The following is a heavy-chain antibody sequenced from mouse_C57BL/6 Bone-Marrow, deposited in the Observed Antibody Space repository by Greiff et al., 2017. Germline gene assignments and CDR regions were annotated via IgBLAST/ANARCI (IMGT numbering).Heavy chain of an antibody. V-gene: IGHV5-6*02. D-gene: IGHD4-1*01. Sequence: EVKVVESGGDLVKPGGSLKLSCAASGFTFSSYGMSWVRQTPDKRLEWVATISSGGSYTYYPDSVKGRFTISRDNAKNTLYLQISRLQSEDTALYYCARRGNWDDYWGQGTTLTVSS. CDR3: ARRGNWDDY. CDR1: GFTFSSYG. J-gene: IGHJ2*01. CDR2: ISSGGSYT.